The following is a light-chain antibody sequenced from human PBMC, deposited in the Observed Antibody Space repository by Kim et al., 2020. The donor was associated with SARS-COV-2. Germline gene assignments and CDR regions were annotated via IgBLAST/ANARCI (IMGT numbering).Light chain of an antibody. CDR2: DAD. CDR3: QQYNKWPRT. CDR1: ETISSN. V-gene: IGKV3-15*01. J-gene: IGKJ1*01. Sequence: VSPGERATLSCRASETISSNLAWYQHRPGRAPRLLIYDADVRATGVPVRFSGSGSGTEFALTISSLQSEDLAVYYCQQYNKWPRTFGQGTKVDIK.